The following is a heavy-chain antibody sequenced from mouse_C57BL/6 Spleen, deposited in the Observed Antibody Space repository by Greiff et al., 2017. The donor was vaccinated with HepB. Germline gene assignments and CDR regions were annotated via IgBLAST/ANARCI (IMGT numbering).Heavy chain of an antibody. CDR3: ARSYSNYQGWFAY. J-gene: IGHJ3*01. D-gene: IGHD2-5*01. V-gene: IGHV1-61*01. Sequence: QVQLQQPGAELVRPGSSVKLSCKASGYTFTSYWMDWVKQRPGQGLEWIGNIYPSDSETHYNQKFKDKATLTVDKSSSTAYMQLSSLTSEDSAVYYCARSYSNYQGWFAYWGQGTLVTVSA. CDR2: IYPSDSET. CDR1: GYTFTSYW.